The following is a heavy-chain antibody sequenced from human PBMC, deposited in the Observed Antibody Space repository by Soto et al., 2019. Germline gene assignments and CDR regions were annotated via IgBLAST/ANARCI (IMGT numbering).Heavy chain of an antibody. CDR1: GYTFTSFY. D-gene: IGHD7-27*01. CDR2: INPNGGST. Sequence: QVQLVQSGAEVKNPGASVKLSCKASGYTFTSFYIHWVRQAPGQGLEWMAIINPNGGSTNYAPNLQGRVTLTRDTSTNTVYIELSSLGSEDTAVYYCAIGLTSGDYWGQGTLVTVSS. J-gene: IGHJ4*02. CDR3: AIGLTSGDY. V-gene: IGHV1-46*01.